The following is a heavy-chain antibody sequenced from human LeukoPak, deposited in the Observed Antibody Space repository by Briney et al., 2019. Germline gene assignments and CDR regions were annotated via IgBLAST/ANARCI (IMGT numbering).Heavy chain of an antibody. J-gene: IGHJ4*02. CDR1: GGSISSGGYY. Sequence: SQTLSLTCTVSGGSISSGGYYWSWIRQHPGKGLEWIGYIYYSGSTYYNPSLKSRVTISVDTSKNQFSLKLSSVTAADTAVYYCAKMIIADYGDYVFDYWGQGTLVTVSS. V-gene: IGHV4-31*03. CDR2: IYYSGST. D-gene: IGHD4-17*01. CDR3: AKMIIADYGDYVFDY.